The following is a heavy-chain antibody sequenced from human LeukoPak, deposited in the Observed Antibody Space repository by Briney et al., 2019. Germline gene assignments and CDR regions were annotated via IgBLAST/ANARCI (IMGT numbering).Heavy chain of an antibody. V-gene: IGHV4-34*01. Sequence: PSETLALTCAVYGGSFSGYYWSWIRQPPGKGLEWIGEINHSGSTNYNPSLKSRVTISVDTSKNQFSLKLSSVTAADTAVYYCARVDCGGDCYLDYWGQGTLVTVSS. CDR1: GGSFSGYY. J-gene: IGHJ4*02. D-gene: IGHD2-21*02. CDR3: ARVDCGGDCYLDY. CDR2: INHSGST.